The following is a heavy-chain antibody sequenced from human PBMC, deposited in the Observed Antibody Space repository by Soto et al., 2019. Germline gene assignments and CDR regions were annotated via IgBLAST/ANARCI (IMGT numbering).Heavy chain of an antibody. CDR3: ARAPHFWSGYSGGYGMDV. CDR1: GYTFTGYY. Sequence: QVQLVQSGAEVKKPGASVKVSCKASGYTFTGYYMHWVRQAPGQGLEWMGWINPNSGGTNYAQKFQGWVTMTRDTSISTAYMGLRRLRSDDTAVYYCARAPHFWSGYSGGYGMDVWGQGTTVTVSS. CDR2: INPNSGGT. D-gene: IGHD3-3*01. V-gene: IGHV1-2*04. J-gene: IGHJ6*02.